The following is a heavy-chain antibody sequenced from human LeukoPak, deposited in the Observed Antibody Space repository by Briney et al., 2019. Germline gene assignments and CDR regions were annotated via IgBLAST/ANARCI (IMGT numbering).Heavy chain of an antibody. Sequence: SETLSLTCTVSGGSISSYYWNWIRQPPGKGLEWIGYIYHSGSTYYNPSLKSRVTISVDRSKNQFSLKLSSVTAADTAVYYCARDPRYCSSTSCYMGAFDIWGQGTMVTVSS. J-gene: IGHJ3*02. CDR2: IYHSGST. CDR3: ARDPRYCSSTSCYMGAFDI. V-gene: IGHV4-59*12. CDR1: GGSISSYY. D-gene: IGHD2-2*02.